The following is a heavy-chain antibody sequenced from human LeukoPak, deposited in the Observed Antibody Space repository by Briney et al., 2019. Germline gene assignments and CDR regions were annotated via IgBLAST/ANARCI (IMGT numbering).Heavy chain of an antibody. J-gene: IGHJ4*02. V-gene: IGHV3-74*01. CDR1: GFPFSDYW. Sequence: GGSLILSFLVSGFPFSDYWMHWVRQAPGKGLVWVSRINIDGSITAYADSVKRRFTISSDNAKNTRYLQLDSLRAEDTAVYYCARGGITHDYWGQGTLVTVSS. CDR2: INIDGSIT. CDR3: ARGGITHDY. D-gene: IGHD3-10*01.